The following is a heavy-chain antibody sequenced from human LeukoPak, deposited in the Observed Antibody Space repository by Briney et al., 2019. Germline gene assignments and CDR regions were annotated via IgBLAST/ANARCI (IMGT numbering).Heavy chain of an antibody. D-gene: IGHD2-15*01. CDR2: MNPNSGNT. V-gene: IGHV1-8*01. J-gene: IGHJ3*02. CDR1: GYTFTSYG. Sequence: GASVKVSCKASGYTFTSYGINWVRQATGQGLEWMGWMNPNSGNTGYAQKFQGRVTMTRNTSISTAYMELSSLRSEDTAVYYCATRVVGYCSGGSCPDDAFDIWGQGTMVTVSS. CDR3: ATRVVGYCSGGSCPDDAFDI.